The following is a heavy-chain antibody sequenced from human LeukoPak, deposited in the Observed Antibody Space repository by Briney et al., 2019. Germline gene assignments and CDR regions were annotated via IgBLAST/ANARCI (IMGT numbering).Heavy chain of an antibody. CDR2: IDWDDDK. Sequence: SGPALVKPTQSLTLTCTFSGFSLSTARMRVSWIRQPPGKALEWLARIDWDDDKFYKTSLKTRLTISKDTSKNQVILIMTNMDPVDTATYYCARTMSVTDYFDYWGPGTLVTVSS. D-gene: IGHD3-10*02. CDR3: ARTMSVTDYFDY. CDR1: GFSLSTARMR. V-gene: IGHV2-70*04. J-gene: IGHJ4*02.